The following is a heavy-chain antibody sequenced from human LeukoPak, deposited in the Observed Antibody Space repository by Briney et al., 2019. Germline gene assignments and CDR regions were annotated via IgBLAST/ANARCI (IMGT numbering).Heavy chain of an antibody. J-gene: IGHJ3*02. CDR3: ASNPRRGGSAFDI. D-gene: IGHD3-16*01. CDR2: IYPGDSDT. V-gene: IGHV5-51*01. Sequence: GESLQISCKGSGYSFTSYWIGWVRQMPGKGLEWMGIIYPGDSDTRYSPSFQGQVTISADKSISTAYLQWSSLKASDTAMYYCASNPRRGGSAFDIWGQGTMVTVSS. CDR1: GYSFTSYW.